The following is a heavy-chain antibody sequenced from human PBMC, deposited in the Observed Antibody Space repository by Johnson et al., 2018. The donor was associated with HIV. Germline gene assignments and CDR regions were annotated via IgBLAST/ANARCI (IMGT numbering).Heavy chain of an antibody. V-gene: IGHV3-30*02. CDR3: AARIAVADDDAFDI. J-gene: IGHJ3*02. D-gene: IGHD6-19*01. Sequence: VQLVESGGGLVQPGGSLRLSCAVSGYSVTGYNMNWVRQAPVKGLEWVAFIRYDGSNKYYADSVKGRFTISRDNSKNTLYLQMNSLRAEDTAVYYCAARIAVADDDAFDIWGQGTMVTVSS. CDR1: GYSVTGYN. CDR2: IRYDGSNK.